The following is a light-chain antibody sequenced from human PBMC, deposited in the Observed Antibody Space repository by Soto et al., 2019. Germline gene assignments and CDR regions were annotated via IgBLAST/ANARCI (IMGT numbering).Light chain of an antibody. V-gene: IGLV2-14*01. Sequence: QPPSASGSPGQSVTISCTGTSSDVGGYNYVSWYQQHPGKAPKVIIYEVSKRPSGVSNRFSGSKSGNTASLTISGLQAEDEADYYCSSYTSSSTLYVFGTGTKVTVL. J-gene: IGLJ1*01. CDR2: EVS. CDR1: SSDVGGYNY. CDR3: SSYTSSSTLYV.